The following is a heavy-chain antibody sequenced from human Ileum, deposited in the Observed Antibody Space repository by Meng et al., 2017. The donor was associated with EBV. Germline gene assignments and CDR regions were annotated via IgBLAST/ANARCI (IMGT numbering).Heavy chain of an antibody. V-gene: IGHV7-4-1*02. J-gene: IGHJ4*02. CDR3: AVFYGDFGNPSDS. D-gene: IGHD4-17*01. CDR2: INTNTGNP. Sequence: QVHLVQSGSALEKPGASVNVYCKASGYTFTNYAMNWVRQAPGQGLEWMGWINTNTGNPTYAQGFTGRFVLSLDTSVSTAYLQISSLKAEDTAVYYCAVFYGDFGNPSDSWVQGTLVTVSS. CDR1: GYTFTNYA.